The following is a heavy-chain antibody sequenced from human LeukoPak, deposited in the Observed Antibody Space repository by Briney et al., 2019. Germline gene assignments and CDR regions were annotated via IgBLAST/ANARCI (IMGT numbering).Heavy chain of an antibody. D-gene: IGHD3-10*01. CDR3: AGTYMVRGVEFDY. CDR1: GFTFSSYW. J-gene: IGHJ4*02. CDR2: ISYDGSNK. Sequence: GSLRLSCAASGFTFSSYWMHWVRQAPGKGLEWVAVISYDGSNKYYADSVKGRFTISRDNSKNTLYLQMNSLRAEDTAVYYCAGTYMVRGVEFDYWGQGTLVTVSS. V-gene: IGHV3-30-3*01.